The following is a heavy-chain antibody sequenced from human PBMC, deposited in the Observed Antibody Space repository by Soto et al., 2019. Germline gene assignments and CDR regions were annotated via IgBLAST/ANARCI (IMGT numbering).Heavy chain of an antibody. Sequence: DEQLLESGGGLVQPGGSLRLSCAASGFSFSSYGMSWVRQAPGKGLEWVSGISGGGDSTYYADSVKGRFTISRDKSKNTLYLQMNSLRAEDTAVYYCARGQDDYGDSDVWFDPWGQGTLVSVSS. J-gene: IGHJ5*02. CDR3: ARGQDDYGDSDVWFDP. CDR1: GFSFSSYG. V-gene: IGHV3-23*01. CDR2: ISGGGDST. D-gene: IGHD4-17*01.